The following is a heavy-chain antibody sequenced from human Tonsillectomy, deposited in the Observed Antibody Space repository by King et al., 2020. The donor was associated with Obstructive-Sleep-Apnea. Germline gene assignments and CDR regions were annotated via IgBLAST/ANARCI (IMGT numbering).Heavy chain of an antibody. CDR3: ARVWSTVVTNDAFDI. J-gene: IGHJ3*02. D-gene: IGHD4-23*01. CDR2: IYNTGST. V-gene: IGHV4-59*01. Sequence: QLQESGPGLVKPSETLSLTCTVSGGSISSYSWTWIRKPPGKGLEWIGYIYNTGSTNYNPSLKSRVTISIDTSKNQFSLKLSSVTAADTAVYYCARVWSTVVTNDAFDIWGQGTMVTVSS. CDR1: GGSISSYS.